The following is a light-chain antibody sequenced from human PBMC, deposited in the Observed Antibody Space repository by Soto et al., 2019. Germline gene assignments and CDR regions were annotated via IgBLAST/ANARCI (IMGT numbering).Light chain of an antibody. CDR1: SSDVGGYNF. CDR3: SSXXXXXXXV. CDR2: EVT. Sequence: QSALTQPASVSGSPGQSIAISCTGTSSDVGGYNFVSWYQQHPGKAPKLIIHEVTNRPSGVSDRFSGSKSGNTASLTISGXXXXXXAXYYCSSXXXXXXXVFGXGT. V-gene: IGLV2-14*01. J-gene: IGLJ1*01.